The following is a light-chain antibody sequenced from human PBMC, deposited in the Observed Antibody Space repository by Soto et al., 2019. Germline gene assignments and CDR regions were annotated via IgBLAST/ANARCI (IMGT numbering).Light chain of an antibody. V-gene: IGKV3-20*01. CDR1: QSVTSSH. J-gene: IGKJ1*01. Sequence: EIVLTQTPGTLSLSPGERATLSCRASQSVTSSHLAWYQQKPGQAPRLLIYGASTRATGIPDRFSGSGSDTDFSLTIRRLDPEDFAMYYCQQYNNWPPETFGQGTKVDIK. CDR2: GAS. CDR3: QQYNNWPPET.